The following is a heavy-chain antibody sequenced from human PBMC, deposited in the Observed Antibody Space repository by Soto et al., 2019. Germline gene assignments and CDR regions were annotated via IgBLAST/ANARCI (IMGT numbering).Heavy chain of an antibody. CDR2: ISSSSSATYI. Sequence: EVQLVESGGGLVKPGGSPRLSCAGSGFTFSTYSMDWARQAPGKGLEWVSSISSSSSATYINYADSVKGRFTISRDNAQYSLYLQMNSLRPEDTAVYYCARQGTSTKYYTMDVWGQGTTVTVSS. CDR1: GFTFSTYS. D-gene: IGHD2-2*01. V-gene: IGHV3-21*01. CDR3: ARQGTSTKYYTMDV. J-gene: IGHJ6*02.